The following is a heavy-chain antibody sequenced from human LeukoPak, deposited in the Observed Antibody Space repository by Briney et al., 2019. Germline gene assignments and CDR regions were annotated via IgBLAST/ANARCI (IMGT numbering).Heavy chain of an antibody. D-gene: IGHD6-13*01. CDR1: GFTFSFYA. Sequence: PGGSLRLSCAASGFTFSFYAMSWVRQAPGRGPEWVSGIRASGGETYYADSVKGRFTVSRDNSRNTLDLQMNSLRAEDTAVYYCAKYDNSWYERGYFDYWGRGALVTVSS. CDR2: IRASGGET. CDR3: AKYDNSWYERGYFDY. V-gene: IGHV3-23*01. J-gene: IGHJ4*02.